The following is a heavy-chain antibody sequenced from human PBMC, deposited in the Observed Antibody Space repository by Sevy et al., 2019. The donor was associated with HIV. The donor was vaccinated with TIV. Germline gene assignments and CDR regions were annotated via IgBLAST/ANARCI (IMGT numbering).Heavy chain of an antibody. CDR2: INAGNGNT. Sequence: ASVKVSCKASGYTFTSYAMHWVRQAPGQRLEWMGWINAGNGNTKYSQKFQGRVTITRDTSASTAYMELSSLRSEDTAVYYCGGDPPPPHLKQANSGIYGWGQGTLVTVSS. CDR1: GYTFTSYA. V-gene: IGHV1-3*01. J-gene: IGHJ4*02. D-gene: IGHD1-26*01. CDR3: GGDPPPPHLKQANSGIYG.